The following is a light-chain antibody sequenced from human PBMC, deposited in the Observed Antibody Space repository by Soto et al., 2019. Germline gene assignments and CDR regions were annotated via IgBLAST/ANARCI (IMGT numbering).Light chain of an antibody. J-gene: IGKJ4*01. CDR3: QQYNDWPLT. CDR2: GAS. CDR1: QSVSSN. V-gene: IGKV3-15*01. Sequence: EIVMTQSPVTLSVSPGERATLSCRASQSVSSNLAWYQKKPGQAPRLLIDGASIRATGIPARFSGSGSGTEFTLTISSLQSEDFAVHYCQQYNDWPLTFGGGTKVDIK.